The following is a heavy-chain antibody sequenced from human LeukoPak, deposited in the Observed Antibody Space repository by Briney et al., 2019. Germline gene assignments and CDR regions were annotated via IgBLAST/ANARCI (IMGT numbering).Heavy chain of an antibody. CDR2: ISASGGST. CDR1: GFTFSSYW. D-gene: IGHD3-9*01. V-gene: IGHV3-23*01. Sequence: AGGSLRLSCAASGFTFSSYWMSWVRQAPGKGLEWVSGISASGGSTYYADSVRGRFTISRDNAKNSLYLQMNSLRAEDTALYYCAKDSHYDILTGYGSFDYWGQGTLVTVSS. J-gene: IGHJ4*02. CDR3: AKDSHYDILTGYGSFDY.